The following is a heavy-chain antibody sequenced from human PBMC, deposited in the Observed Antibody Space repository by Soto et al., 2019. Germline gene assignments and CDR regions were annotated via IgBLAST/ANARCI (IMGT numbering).Heavy chain of an antibody. J-gene: IGHJ6*02. CDR1: GFTFDNCA. D-gene: IGHD1-26*01. Sequence: GGSLRLSCAASGFTFDNCAMNWVRQAPGKGLEWVSGITGSGENTYYADSVKGRFTISRDNSKNTLYVQLNSLRVEDTAIYYCAKVSLGATTITDFYYYGMDVWGQGTMVTVSS. CDR2: ITGSGENT. CDR3: AKVSLGATTITDFYYYGMDV. V-gene: IGHV3-23*01.